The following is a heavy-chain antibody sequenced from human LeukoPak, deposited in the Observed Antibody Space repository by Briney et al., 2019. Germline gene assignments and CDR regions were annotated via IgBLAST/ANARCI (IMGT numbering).Heavy chain of an antibody. J-gene: IGHJ4*02. V-gene: IGHV6-1*01. CDR2: TYYRSRWSN. CDR3: ARHPSMGQFDW. Sequence: SQTLSLTCAISGDSVSSKSAAWNWIRQSPSSGLEWLGRTYYRSRWSNDYALSVKSRITIKPDTSKNQFSLQLNSVTPEDTAVYYCARHPSMGQFDWWGQGTLVTVSS. CDR1: GDSVSSKSAA. D-gene: IGHD2/OR15-2a*01.